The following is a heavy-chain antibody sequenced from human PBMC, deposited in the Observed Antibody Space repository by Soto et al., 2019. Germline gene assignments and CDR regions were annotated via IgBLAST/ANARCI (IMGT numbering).Heavy chain of an antibody. D-gene: IGHD2-2*01. J-gene: IGHJ4*02. CDR2: ISGSGGST. CDR1: GFTFSNYV. Sequence: PGGSLRLSCAASGFTFSNYVMSWVRQAPGKGLEWVSAISGSGGSTYSADSVKGRVTISRDNSKNTLYLKMDSLRAEDTAVYYCAKDAGSSTRWSSFDYWGQGTLVTVSS. V-gene: IGHV3-23*01. CDR3: AKDAGSSTRWSSFDY.